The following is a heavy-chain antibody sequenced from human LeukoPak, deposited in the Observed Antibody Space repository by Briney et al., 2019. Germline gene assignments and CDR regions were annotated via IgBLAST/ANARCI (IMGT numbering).Heavy chain of an antibody. CDR2: TKQDGSEK. CDR3: ARVKGEGAHFDY. V-gene: IGHV3-7*03. Sequence: GGSLRLSCVASGFTFSSRDWMTWVRQAPGKGLEWVANTKQDGSEKNYVDSVKGRFTISRDNAKNSVDLQMHSLRAEDTAFYHCARVKGEGAHFDYWGQGTLVTVSS. J-gene: IGHJ4*02. D-gene: IGHD1-26*01. CDR1: GFTFSSRDW.